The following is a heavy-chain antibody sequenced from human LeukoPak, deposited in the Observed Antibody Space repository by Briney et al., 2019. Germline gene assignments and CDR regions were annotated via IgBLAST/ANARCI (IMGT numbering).Heavy chain of an antibody. J-gene: IGHJ4*02. V-gene: IGHV3-7*03. CDR3: ARTGGSQGGNY. D-gene: IGHD1-26*01. CDR1: GFTFSSRDW. Sequence: GGSLRLSCVASGFTFSSRDWMTWVRQAPGKGLEWVANIKQDGSEKNYVDSVKGRFTISRDNAKNSVDLQMNSLRAEDTAVYYCARTGGSQGGNYWGQGTLVTVSS. CDR2: IKQDGSEK.